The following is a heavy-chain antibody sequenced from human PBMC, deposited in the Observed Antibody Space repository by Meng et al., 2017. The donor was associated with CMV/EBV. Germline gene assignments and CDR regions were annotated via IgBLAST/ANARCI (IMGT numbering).Heavy chain of an antibody. CDR3: ARHGGIYSGYDNNWFDP. Sequence: KVSCKGSGYSFTSYWIGWVHRMPGKGLEWMGIIYPGDSDTRYSPSFQGQVTISADKSISTAYLQWSSLKASDTAMYYCARHGGIYSGYDNNWFDPWGQGTLVTVSS. D-gene: IGHD5-12*01. CDR1: GYSFTSYW. J-gene: IGHJ5*02. V-gene: IGHV5-51*07. CDR2: IYPGDSDT.